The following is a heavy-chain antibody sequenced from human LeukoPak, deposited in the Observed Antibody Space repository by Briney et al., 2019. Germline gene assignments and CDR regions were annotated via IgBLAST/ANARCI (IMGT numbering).Heavy chain of an antibody. CDR3: ARAEAYYYGSGSNYPPHYFDY. CDR2: INHSGST. J-gene: IGHJ4*02. Sequence: SETLSLTCAVYGGSFSGYYWSWIRQPPGKGVEWIGEINHSGSTNYNPSLKSRVTISVDTSKNQFSLKLSSVTAADTAVYYCARAEAYYYGSGSNYPPHYFDYWGQGTLVTVSS. CDR1: GGSFSGYY. V-gene: IGHV4-34*01. D-gene: IGHD3-10*01.